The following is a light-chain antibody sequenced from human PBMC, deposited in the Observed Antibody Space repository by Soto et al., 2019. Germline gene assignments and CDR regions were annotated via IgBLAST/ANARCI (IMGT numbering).Light chain of an antibody. CDR1: SSDVGGYNY. V-gene: IGLV2-8*01. J-gene: IGLJ1*01. CDR3: SSYVGSKLGV. CDR2: EVS. Sequence: QSALTQPPSASGSPGQSVTISCTGTSSDVGGYNYVSWYQQHPGKAPKLMIYEVSKRPSGVPDRFSGSKSGNTASLTVSGLEAEDEADYYCSSYVGSKLGVFGTGTKLTVL.